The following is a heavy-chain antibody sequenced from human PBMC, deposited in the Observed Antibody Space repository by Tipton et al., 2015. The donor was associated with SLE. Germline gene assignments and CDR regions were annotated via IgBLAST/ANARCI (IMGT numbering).Heavy chain of an antibody. J-gene: IGHJ5*02. Sequence: TLSLTCNVSGASISSYYWSWIRQPAGKGLEWIGRIDPSGDTDYNPSLKSRVTMSIDMSRDQFSLNLYSVTAADTAVYYCARDRSVVITAYWFDPWGQGTPVTVSS. CDR2: IDPSGDT. V-gene: IGHV4-4*07. D-gene: IGHD2-21*01. CDR1: GASISSYY. CDR3: ARDRSVVITAYWFDP.